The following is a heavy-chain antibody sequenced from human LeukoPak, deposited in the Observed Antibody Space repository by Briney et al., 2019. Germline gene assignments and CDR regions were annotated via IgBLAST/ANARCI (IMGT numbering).Heavy chain of an antibody. V-gene: IGHV1-2*02. D-gene: IGHD3-3*01. CDR3: ASAITIFGVGDFDY. CDR2: INPNSGGT. J-gene: IGHJ4*02. CDR1: GYTFTGYY. Sequence: ASVKVSCKASGYTFTGYYMHWVRQAPGQGLEWMGWINPNSGGTNYAQKFQGRVTMTRDTSISTAYMELSRLRSDDTAVYYCASAITIFGVGDFDYWGQGTLVTVSS.